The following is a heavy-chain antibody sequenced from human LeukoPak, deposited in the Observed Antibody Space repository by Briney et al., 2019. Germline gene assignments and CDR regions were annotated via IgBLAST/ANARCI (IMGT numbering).Heavy chain of an antibody. V-gene: IGHV3-21*01. CDR1: GFTFSSYS. Sequence: GRSLRLSCAASGFTFSSYSMNWVRQAPGKGLEWVSSISSSSSYIYYADSVKGRFTISRDNAKNSLYLQMNSLRAEDTAVYYCARDSGDCSGGSCYSFDYWGQGTLVTVSS. CDR2: ISSSSSYI. D-gene: IGHD2-15*01. J-gene: IGHJ4*02. CDR3: ARDSGDCSGGSCYSFDY.